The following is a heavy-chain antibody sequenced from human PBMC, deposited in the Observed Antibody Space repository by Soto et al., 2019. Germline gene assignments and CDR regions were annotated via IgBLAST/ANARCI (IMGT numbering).Heavy chain of an antibody. CDR2: IYPGDSDT. CDR3: ARQGYDSSGYYYGDYYYYYGMDV. CDR1: GYSFTSYW. V-gene: IGHV5-51*01. J-gene: IGHJ6*02. D-gene: IGHD3-22*01. Sequence: PGESLKISCKGSGYSFTSYWIGWVRQMPGKGLEWMGIIYPGDSDTRYSPSFQGQVTISADKSISTAYLQWSSLKASDTAMYYCARQGYDSSGYYYGDYYYYYGMDVWGQGTTVTVSS.